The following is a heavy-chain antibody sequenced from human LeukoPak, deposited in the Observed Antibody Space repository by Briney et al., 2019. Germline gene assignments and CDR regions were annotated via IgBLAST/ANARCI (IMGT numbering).Heavy chain of an antibody. CDR2: ISYDDGSNK. CDR1: GFTFSSFA. CDR3: ASGVQYSATSFDY. D-gene: IGHD4-11*01. J-gene: IGHJ4*02. Sequence: QSGGSLRLSCAASGFTFSSFAMHWVRQAPGKGLEWVSVISYDDGSNKYYADSVKGRFTISRDNSKSTLYLQMNSLRAEDTAVYYCASGVQYSATSFDYWGQGTLVTVSS. V-gene: IGHV3-30-3*01.